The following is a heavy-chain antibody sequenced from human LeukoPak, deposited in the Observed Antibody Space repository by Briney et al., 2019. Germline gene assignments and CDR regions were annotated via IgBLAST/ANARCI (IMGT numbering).Heavy chain of an antibody. CDR2: IRPDGTTT. CDR1: GFTFSTYW. Sequence: GSLRLSCAASGFTFSTYWMHWVRHAPGKGLVLVSRIRPDGTTTAYADSVNGRFTISRDNAKTTLFLQMNSLSAEDAAVYYCARDLGWILFDYWGQGTLVTVSS. D-gene: IGHD2-2*03. V-gene: IGHV3-74*03. CDR3: ARDLGWILFDY. J-gene: IGHJ4*02.